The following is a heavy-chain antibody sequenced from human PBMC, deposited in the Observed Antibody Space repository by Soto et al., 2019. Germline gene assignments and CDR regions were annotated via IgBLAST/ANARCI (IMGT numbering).Heavy chain of an antibody. CDR1: GFTFNTYS. Sequence: SGGGVVQPGRSLRLSCEASGFTFNTYSMHWVRQPPGKGLEWLAAIWYDGTQKYYADSVKGRFIISRDNSKKTLYLEMNSLRAEDTAVYYCARAGGTTVTGLWHFDSWGQGTLVTVSS. CDR2: IWYDGTQK. CDR3: ARAGGTTVTGLWHFDS. J-gene: IGHJ4*02. D-gene: IGHD4-17*01. V-gene: IGHV3-33*01.